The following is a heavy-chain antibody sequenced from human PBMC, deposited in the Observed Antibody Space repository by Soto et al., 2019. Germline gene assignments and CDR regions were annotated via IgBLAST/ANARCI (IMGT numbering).Heavy chain of an antibody. J-gene: IGHJ4*02. CDR3: ARTGLNDFWSGTLPMDY. Sequence: QPGGSLRLSCAASGFTFSSYWMSWVRQAPGKGLEWVANIKQDGSEKYYVDSVKGRFTISRDNAKNSLYLQMDSLRAEDTAVYYCARTGLNDFWSGTLPMDYWGQGTLVTVSS. D-gene: IGHD3-3*01. V-gene: IGHV3-7*03. CDR1: GFTFSSYW. CDR2: IKQDGSEK.